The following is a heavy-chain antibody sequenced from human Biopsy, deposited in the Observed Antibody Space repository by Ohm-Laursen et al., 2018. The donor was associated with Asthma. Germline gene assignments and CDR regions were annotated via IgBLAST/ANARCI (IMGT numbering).Heavy chain of an antibody. V-gene: IGHV4-31*03. J-gene: IGHJ4*02. CDR2: IHYSGSA. CDR3: AGLCSGGNCPDH. CDR1: GDSFTYPGYY. Sequence: SQTLSLTHPVSGDSFTYPGYYWSWVRQLPGRGLEWIGYIHYSGSAYYNPSLKSRISMSVDMSKKQISLRLSSVIAADTAVYYCAGLCSGGNCPDHWGQGTLVTVSS. D-gene: IGHD2-15*01.